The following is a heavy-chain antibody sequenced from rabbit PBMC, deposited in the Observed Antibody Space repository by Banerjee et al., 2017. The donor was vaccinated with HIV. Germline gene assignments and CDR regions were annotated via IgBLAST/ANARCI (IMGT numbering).Heavy chain of an antibody. J-gene: IGHJ6*01. Sequence: QSLEESGGDLVKPGASLTLTCTASGFSFSNNYVMCWVRQAPGKGLEWIACIDGGVSGKTYYATWAKGRFTISKTSSTAVTLQMTSLTAADTATYFCARGSRAYFDAMDLWGQGTLVTVS. D-gene: IGHD1-1*01. V-gene: IGHV1S40*01. CDR2: IDGGVSGKT. CDR1: GFSFSNNYV. CDR3: ARGSRAYFDAMDL.